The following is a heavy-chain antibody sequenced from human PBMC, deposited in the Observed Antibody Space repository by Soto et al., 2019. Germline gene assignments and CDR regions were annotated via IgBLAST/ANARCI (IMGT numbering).Heavy chain of an antibody. CDR1: GFTFSSYA. Sequence: GGSLRLSCAASGFTFSSYAMSWVRQAPGKGLEWVSAISGSGGSTYYADSVKGRFTISRDNSKNTPYLQMNSLRAEDTAVYYCAKVDGYGGYVGVDYWGQGTLVTVSS. CDR3: AKVDGYGGYVGVDY. J-gene: IGHJ4*02. CDR2: ISGSGGST. D-gene: IGHD5-12*01. V-gene: IGHV3-23*01.